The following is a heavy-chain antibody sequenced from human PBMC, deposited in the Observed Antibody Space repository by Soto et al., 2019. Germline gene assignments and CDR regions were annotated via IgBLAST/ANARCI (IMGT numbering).Heavy chain of an antibody. Sequence: GGSLRLSCAASGFTFSSYAMSWVRQAPGKGLEWVSAISGSGGSTYYADSVKGRFTISRDNSKNTPYLQMNSLRAEDTAVYYCAKESGYDGYYYYGMDVWGQGTTVTVSS. J-gene: IGHJ6*02. CDR2: ISGSGGST. V-gene: IGHV3-23*01. CDR1: GFTFSSYA. CDR3: AKESGYDGYYYYGMDV. D-gene: IGHD5-12*01.